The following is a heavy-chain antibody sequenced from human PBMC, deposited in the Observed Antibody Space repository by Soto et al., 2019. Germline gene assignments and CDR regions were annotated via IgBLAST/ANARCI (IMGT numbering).Heavy chain of an antibody. J-gene: IGHJ6*02. CDR1: GFIFSGYA. CDR2: ISYDGSTE. V-gene: IGHV3-30-3*01. Sequence: GGSLRLSCAASGFIFSGYAMHWVRRAPGKGLDWVAVISYDGSTEYYAGSVRGRFTISRDNSKNTLYLQMNSLRAEDTAVYYCAKENVLFAMDLWGQGSTVTVSS. D-gene: IGHD3-3*01. CDR3: AKENVLFAMDL.